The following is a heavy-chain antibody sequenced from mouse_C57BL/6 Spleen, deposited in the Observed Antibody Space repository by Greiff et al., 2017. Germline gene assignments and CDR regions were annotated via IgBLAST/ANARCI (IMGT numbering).Heavy chain of an antibody. CDR3: ARGTGTGFDV. CDR2: IYPSDSET. CDR1: GYTFTSYW. D-gene: IGHD4-1*01. J-gene: IGHJ1*03. Sequence: VQLQQPGAELVRPGSSVKLSCKASGYTFTSYWMDWVKQRPGQGLEWIGNIYPSDSETHYNQKFKDKATLTVAKSSITAYMQLSSLTSEDSAVYYCARGTGTGFDVWGTGTTVTVSS. V-gene: IGHV1-61*01.